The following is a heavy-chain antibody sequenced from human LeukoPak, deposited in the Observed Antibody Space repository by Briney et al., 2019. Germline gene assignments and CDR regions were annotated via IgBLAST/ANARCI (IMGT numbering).Heavy chain of an antibody. CDR3: ARDISRYCSGGSCYSDWFDP. J-gene: IGHJ5*02. CDR1: GGSFSGYY. Sequence: PSETLSLTCAVYGGSFSGYYWSWIRQPPGKGLEWIGEINHSGSTNYNPSLKSRVTISVDTSKNQFSLKLSSVTAADTAVYYCARDISRYCSGGSCYSDWFDPWGQGTLVTVSS. D-gene: IGHD2-15*01. CDR2: INHSGST. V-gene: IGHV4-34*01.